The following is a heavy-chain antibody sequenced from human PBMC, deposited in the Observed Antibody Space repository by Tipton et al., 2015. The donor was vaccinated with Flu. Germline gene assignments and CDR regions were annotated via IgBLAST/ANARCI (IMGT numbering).Heavy chain of an antibody. CDR3: ARRTYSNYVSDPKNWFDP. D-gene: IGHD4-11*01. CDR2: FSASARTT. Sequence: SLRLSCAASGFTFSSYEMNWVRQAPGKGLEWVSGFSASARTTYFADSVKGRFTISRDNFKNTLYLQMNSVRAEDTAVYYCARRTYSNYVSDPKNWFDPWGQGTLVTVSS. J-gene: IGHJ5*02. CDR1: GFTFSSYE. V-gene: IGHV3-23*01.